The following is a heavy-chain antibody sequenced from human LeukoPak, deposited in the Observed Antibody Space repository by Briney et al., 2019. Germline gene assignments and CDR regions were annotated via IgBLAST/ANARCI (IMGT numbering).Heavy chain of an antibody. CDR1: GGSFSGYY. CDR3: ARDRGDYYMDV. J-gene: IGHJ6*03. V-gene: IGHV4-34*01. D-gene: IGHD5-24*01. Sequence: SETLSLTCAVYGGSFSGYYWSWIRQPPGKGLEWIGEINHSGSTNYNPSLKSRVTISVDTSKNQFSLKVRSVTAADTAVYYCARDRGDYYMDVWGKGTTVTVSS. CDR2: INHSGST.